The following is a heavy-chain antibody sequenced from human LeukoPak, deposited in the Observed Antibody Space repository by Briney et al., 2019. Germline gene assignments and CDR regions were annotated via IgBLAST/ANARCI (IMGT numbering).Heavy chain of an antibody. Sequence: GGSLRLSCAASGFTFSSYAMSWVRQAPGKGLEWVSAISGSGGSTYYADSVKGRFTISRDNSKHTLYLQMNSLRAEDTAVYYCAKLWVMITFGGVIDIEAPGSSGDYWGQGTLVTVSS. J-gene: IGHJ4*02. CDR1: GFTFSSYA. V-gene: IGHV3-23*01. D-gene: IGHD3-16*02. CDR3: AKLWVMITFGGVIDIEAPGSSGDY. CDR2: ISGSGGST.